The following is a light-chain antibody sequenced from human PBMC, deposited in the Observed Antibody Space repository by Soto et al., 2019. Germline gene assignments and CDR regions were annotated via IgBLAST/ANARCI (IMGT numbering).Light chain of an antibody. Sequence: QSALTQPASVSGSPGQSITISCTGTSSDVGGYNYVSWYQQHPGKAPKLMIYEVSNRPSGVSNRFSSSKSGNTASLTISGLQAEDESDYYCSSNTSSITVVFGGGTKPTVL. CDR3: SSNTSSITVV. CDR1: SSDVGGYNY. J-gene: IGLJ2*01. V-gene: IGLV2-14*01. CDR2: EVS.